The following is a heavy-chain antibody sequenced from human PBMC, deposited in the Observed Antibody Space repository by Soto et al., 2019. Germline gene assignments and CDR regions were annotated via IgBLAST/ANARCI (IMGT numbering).Heavy chain of an antibody. CDR2: IPHDGTYQ. J-gene: IGHJ4*02. Sequence: QVQLLESGGGVVQPGGSLRLSCTASGFTFSSYGMHWVRQAPGKGLQWVAVIPHDGTYQYYLDSVKGRFTISRDNSKDTLYLQMNSLRVEDTAVYYCVRDDDNPDNGLDHWGQGTLVTVSS. V-gene: IGHV3-30*19. D-gene: IGHD1-1*01. CDR1: GFTFSSYG. CDR3: VRDDDNPDNGLDH.